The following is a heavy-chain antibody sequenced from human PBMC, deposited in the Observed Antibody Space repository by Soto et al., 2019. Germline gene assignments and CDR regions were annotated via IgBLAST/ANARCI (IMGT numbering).Heavy chain of an antibody. CDR3: ASSPYDYVWGSYRPPHFDY. Sequence: QVQLQESGPGLVKPSETLSLTCTVSGGSISSYYWSWIRQPAGKGLEWIGRIYTSGSTNYNPSLKSRVTMSVDTSKNQFSLKLSSVTAADTAVYYCASSPYDYVWGSYRPPHFDYWGQGTLVTVSS. CDR2: IYTSGST. D-gene: IGHD3-16*02. V-gene: IGHV4-4*07. J-gene: IGHJ4*02. CDR1: GGSISSYY.